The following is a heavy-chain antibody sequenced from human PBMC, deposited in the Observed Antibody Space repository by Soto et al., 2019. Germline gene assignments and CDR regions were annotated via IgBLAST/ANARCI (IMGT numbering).Heavy chain of an antibody. J-gene: IGHJ6*02. Sequence: PGGSLRLSCAASGFTFRSYSMNWVRQAPGKGLEWVSYISSSNRTINYADSVKGRFIISRDNAKNSLYLQMHSLRDEDTAVYYCAREGSPLLHTGTDVWRQGTTVTVCS. CDR2: ISSSNRTI. CDR3: AREGSPLLHTGTDV. D-gene: IGHD2-21*02. CDR1: GFTFRSYS. V-gene: IGHV3-48*02.